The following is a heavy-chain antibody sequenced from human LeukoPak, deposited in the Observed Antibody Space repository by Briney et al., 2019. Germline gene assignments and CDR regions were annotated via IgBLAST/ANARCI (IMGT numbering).Heavy chain of an antibody. D-gene: IGHD1-26*01. CDR2: IIPILGIA. CDR1: GGTFSSYA. J-gene: IGHJ6*02. CDR3: ARVGGELLYDYYYGMDV. V-gene: IGHV1-69*04. Sequence: GSSVKVSCKASGGTFSSYAISWVRQAPGQGLEWMGRIIPILGIANYAQKFQGRVTITADKSTSTAYMELSSLRSEDTAVYYCARVGGELLYDYYYGMDVWGQGTTVTVSS.